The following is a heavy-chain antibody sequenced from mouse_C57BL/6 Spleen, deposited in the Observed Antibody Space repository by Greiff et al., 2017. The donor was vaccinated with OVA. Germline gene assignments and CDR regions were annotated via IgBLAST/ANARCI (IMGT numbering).Heavy chain of an antibody. CDR3: ARDGRPFDY. J-gene: IGHJ2*01. CDR2: INPNNGGT. V-gene: IGHV1-26*01. D-gene: IGHD2-3*01. Sequence: VQLQQSGPELVKPGASVKISCKASGYTFTDYYMNWVKQSHGKSLEWIGDINPNNGGTSYNQKFKGKATLTVDKSSSTAYMELRSLTSEDSAVYYCARDGRPFDYWGQGTTLTVSS. CDR1: GYTFTDYY.